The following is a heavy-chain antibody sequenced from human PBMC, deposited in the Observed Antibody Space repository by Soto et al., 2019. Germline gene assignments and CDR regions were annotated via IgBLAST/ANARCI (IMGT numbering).Heavy chain of an antibody. J-gene: IGHJ4*02. CDR3: ARQPIEAAGYYFDY. D-gene: IGHD6-13*01. CDR1: GGSISSSSYY. Sequence: SETLSLTCTVSGGSISSSSYYWGWIRQPPGKGLEWIGSIYYSGSTYYNPSLKSRVTISVDTSKNQFSLKLSSVTAADTAVYYCARQPIEAAGYYFDYWGQGTLVTV. V-gene: IGHV4-39*01. CDR2: IYYSGST.